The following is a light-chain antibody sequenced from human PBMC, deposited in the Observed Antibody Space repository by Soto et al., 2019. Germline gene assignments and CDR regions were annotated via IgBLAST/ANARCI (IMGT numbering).Light chain of an antibody. CDR1: ETILSN. CDR2: GAS. J-gene: IGKJ5*01. CDR3: QQYNNWPIT. Sequence: ETMMTQSPATLSVSPWERATLSCMASETILSNLAWYQQKPGRAPRLLIYGASNRATGVPARFSGSGSGTEFTLTISSLQSEDFAVYYCQQYNNWPITFGQGTRLEI. V-gene: IGKV3-15*01.